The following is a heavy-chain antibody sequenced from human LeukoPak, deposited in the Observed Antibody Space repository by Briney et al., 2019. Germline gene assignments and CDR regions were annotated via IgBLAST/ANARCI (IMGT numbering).Heavy chain of an antibody. CDR1: GFTFSSYW. D-gene: IGHD3-3*01. Sequence: PGGSLRLSCAASGFTFSSYWMHWVRHAPGKGLVWVSRINSDGSSTSYADSVKGRFTISRDNAKSTLYLQMNSLRAEDTAVYYCARSDYDFWSGPEYWGQGTLVTVSS. CDR2: INSDGSST. J-gene: IGHJ4*02. V-gene: IGHV3-74*01. CDR3: ARSDYDFWSGPEY.